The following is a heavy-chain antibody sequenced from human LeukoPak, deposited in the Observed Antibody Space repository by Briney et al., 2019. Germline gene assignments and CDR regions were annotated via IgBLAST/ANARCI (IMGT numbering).Heavy chain of an antibody. J-gene: IGHJ4*02. D-gene: IGHD6-6*01. V-gene: IGHV1-3*01. CDR3: ALAARSKPFDY. Sequence: ASVKVSCKASGYTFTSYAMHWVRQAPGQGLEWMGWINAGNGNTKYSQKFQGRVTMTRDTSTSTVYMELSSLRSEDTAVYYCALAARSKPFDYWGQGTLVTVSS. CDR1: GYTFTSYA. CDR2: INAGNGNT.